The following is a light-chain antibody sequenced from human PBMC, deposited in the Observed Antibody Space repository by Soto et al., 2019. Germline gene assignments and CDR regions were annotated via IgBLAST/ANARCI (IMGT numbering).Light chain of an antibody. V-gene: IGKV1-39*01. CDR2: SAS. J-gene: IGKJ1*01. Sequence: DIQMTQSPSSLSASVGDRVTITCRASQNIDNYLSWYQQQPGKAPNLLIFSASILQSGVPSRFSGSGSGTYFTLTISSLQPEDFASYYCQQSYSTFVTFGQGPRW. CDR1: QNIDNY. CDR3: QQSYSTFVT.